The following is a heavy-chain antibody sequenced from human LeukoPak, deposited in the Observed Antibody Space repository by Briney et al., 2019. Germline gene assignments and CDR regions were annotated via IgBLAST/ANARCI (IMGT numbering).Heavy chain of an antibody. CDR1: GFTFSYHW. V-gene: IGHV3-74*01. CDR3: ARVCSSGCY. D-gene: IGHD6-19*01. J-gene: IGHJ4*02. Sequence: GGSLRLSCTASGFTFSYHWMHWVRQVPGKGLVWISRIDGGGSSTSYADSVKGRFSISRDNSKSTLYLQMSSLRAEDTAVYYCARVCSSGCYWGQGTLVTVSS. CDR2: IDGGGSST.